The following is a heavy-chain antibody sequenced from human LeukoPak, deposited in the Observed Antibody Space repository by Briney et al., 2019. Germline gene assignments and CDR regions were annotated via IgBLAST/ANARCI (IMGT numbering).Heavy chain of an antibody. V-gene: IGHV4-61*02. CDR1: GDSISSGSYY. CDR2: IYISGST. J-gene: IGHJ5*02. CDR3: ATKQRHNWFDP. Sequence: PSETLSLTCTVSGDSISSGSYYWNWIRQPAGKGLEWIGRIYISGSTDYNPSLKSRVTISIDRPKNQFSLKLSSVTAADTAIYYCATKQRHNWFDPWGQGTLVTVSS.